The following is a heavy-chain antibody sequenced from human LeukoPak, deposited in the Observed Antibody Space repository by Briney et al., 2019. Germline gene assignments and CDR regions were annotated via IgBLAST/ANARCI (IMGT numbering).Heavy chain of an antibody. CDR1: GFTFSSYG. D-gene: IGHD3-9*01. CDR2: ISYDGSNK. CDR3: AKDRDFDWLSSNHPFDY. J-gene: IGHJ4*02. Sequence: GGSLRLSCAASGFTFSSYGMHWVRQAPGKGLEWVAVISYDGSNKYYADSVKGRFTISRDNSKNTLYLQMNSLRAEDTAVYYCAKDRDFDWLSSNHPFDYWGQGTLVTVSS. V-gene: IGHV3-30*18.